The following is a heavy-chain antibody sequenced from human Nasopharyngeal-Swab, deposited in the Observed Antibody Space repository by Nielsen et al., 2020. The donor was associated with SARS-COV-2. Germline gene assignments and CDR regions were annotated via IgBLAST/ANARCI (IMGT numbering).Heavy chain of an antibody. CDR1: GFTFSSYA. CDR3: VRDLPYNEVS. CDR2: VSGSGGST. D-gene: IGHD5-24*01. J-gene: IGHJ5*02. V-gene: IGHV3-23*01. Sequence: GESLKISCAASGFTFSSYAMSWVRQAPGKGLEWVSAVSGSGGSTYYADSVKGRFTISRDNSKNTLYLQMNSLRGEDTAVYYCVRDLPYNEVSWGQGTLVTVSS.